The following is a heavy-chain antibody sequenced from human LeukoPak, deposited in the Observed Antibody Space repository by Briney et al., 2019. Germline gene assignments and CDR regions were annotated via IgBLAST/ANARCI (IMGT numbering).Heavy chain of an antibody. J-gene: IGHJ1*01. CDR1: GYSFTSYW. CDR2: IYPGDSDT. V-gene: IGHV5-51*01. Sequence: GESLKISRKGSGYSFTSYWIDWVRQMPGKGLEWMGIIYPGDSDTRYSPSFQGQVTISADKSISTAYLQRSSLKASDTAMYYCARPLVSITMIVVVITTSPGNEAEYFQHWGQGTLVTVSS. D-gene: IGHD3-22*01. CDR3: ARPLVSITMIVVVITTSPGNEAEYFQH.